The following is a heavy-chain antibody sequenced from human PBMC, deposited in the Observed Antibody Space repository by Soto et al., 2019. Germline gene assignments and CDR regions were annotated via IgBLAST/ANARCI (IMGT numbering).Heavy chain of an antibody. D-gene: IGHD6-6*01. CDR1: SGSFSGYY. CDR3: ARAPKVSGSSQTRPDF. J-gene: IGHJ4*02. Sequence: SETLSLTGSIYSGSFSGYYWSWIRQPPGKGVWWIGEISQSGNTNYSPSLKSRVSISIDTSKTQFSLNLASVSAADTAVYYCARAPKVSGSSQTRPDFWGQGTLVTVSS. V-gene: IGHV4-34*01. CDR2: ISQSGNT.